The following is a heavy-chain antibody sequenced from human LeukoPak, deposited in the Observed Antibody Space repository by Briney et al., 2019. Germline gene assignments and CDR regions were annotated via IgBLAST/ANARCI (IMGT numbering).Heavy chain of an antibody. CDR2: IKSKSAGGTT. Sequence: GGSLRLSCAATGFTFSDAWMTWLRQAPGKGLEWVGRIKSKSAGGTTEYAAPVKGRFTISRDDSKDTLFLQMNSLKTEDTAMYYCTADVPTMVAQIDYGGQGTRVTVSS. J-gene: IGHJ4*02. V-gene: IGHV3-15*01. D-gene: IGHD4/OR15-4a*01. CDR1: GFTFSDAW. CDR3: TADVPTMVAQIDY.